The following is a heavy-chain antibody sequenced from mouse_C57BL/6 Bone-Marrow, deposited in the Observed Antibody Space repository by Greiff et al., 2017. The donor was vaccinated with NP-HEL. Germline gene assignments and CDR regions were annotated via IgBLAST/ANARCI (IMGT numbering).Heavy chain of an antibody. CDR3: TRGIYDGYYDWYFDV. J-gene: IGHJ1*03. D-gene: IGHD2-3*01. CDR1: GFTFSSYA. CDR2: ISSGGDYI. Sequence: EVQLVESGEGLVKPGGSLKLSCAASGFTFSSYAMSWVRQTPEKRLEWVAYISSGGDYIYYADTVKGRFTISRDNARNTLYLQMSSLKSEDTAMYYCTRGIYDGYYDWYFDVWGTGTTVTVSS. V-gene: IGHV5-9-1*02.